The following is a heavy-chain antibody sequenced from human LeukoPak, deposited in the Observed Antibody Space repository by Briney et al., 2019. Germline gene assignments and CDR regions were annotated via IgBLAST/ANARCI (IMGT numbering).Heavy chain of an antibody. V-gene: IGHV4-61*02. CDR1: GGSISSGTYY. D-gene: IGHD5-24*01. CDR2: IYTSGST. CDR3: ARGALMATSRYYFDY. J-gene: IGHJ4*02. Sequence: SETLSLTCTVSGGSISSGTYYWSWIRQPAGTGLEWIGRIYTSGSTNYNPSLKSRVTISVDTSKNQFSLNLSSVTAADTAVYYCARGALMATSRYYFDYWGQGTLVTVSS.